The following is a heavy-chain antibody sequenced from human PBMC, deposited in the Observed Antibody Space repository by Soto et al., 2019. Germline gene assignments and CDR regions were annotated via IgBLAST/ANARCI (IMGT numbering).Heavy chain of an antibody. CDR3: ARDAPDSSGWPYYGMDV. V-gene: IGHV3-33*01. Sequence: QVQLVESGGGVVQPGRSLRLSCAASGFTFSSYGMHWVRQAPGKGLEWVAVIWYDGSNKYYADSVKGRFTISRDNSKNTLYLQMNSLRAEDTAVYYCARDAPDSSGWPYYGMDVWGQGTTVTVSS. D-gene: IGHD6-19*01. CDR2: IWYDGSNK. CDR1: GFTFSSYG. J-gene: IGHJ6*02.